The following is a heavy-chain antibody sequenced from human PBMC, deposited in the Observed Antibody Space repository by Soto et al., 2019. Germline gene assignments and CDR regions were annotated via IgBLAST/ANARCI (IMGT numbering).Heavy chain of an antibody. CDR3: ASAPSRWHCSGDSCSGHWLDP. CDR1: GGSFSDYY. Sequence: SETLSLTRAVYGGSFSDYYWDWIPPSPGEGVEWTGEINHSGTANFNPSLKSRVTISVDTSKNQFSLKLNSVTAADTAVYYCASAPSRWHCSGDSCSGHWLDPWGQGILVTVSS. V-gene: IGHV4-34*01. CDR2: INHSGTA. D-gene: IGHD2-15*01. J-gene: IGHJ5*02.